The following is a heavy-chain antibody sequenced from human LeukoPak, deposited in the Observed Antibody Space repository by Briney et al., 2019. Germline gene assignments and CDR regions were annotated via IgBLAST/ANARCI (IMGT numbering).Heavy chain of an antibody. Sequence: PGGSLRLSCAASGFTFSSYGVHWVRQAPGKGPEWVAIIWYDGSNKYYADSVKGRFTISRDNSKNTLYLQMNSLRAEDTALYYCAKDTGYFFDSWGQGTLVTVSS. J-gene: IGHJ4*02. V-gene: IGHV3-33*06. CDR1: GFTFSSYG. CDR3: AKDTGYFFDS. D-gene: IGHD2-15*01. CDR2: IWYDGSNK.